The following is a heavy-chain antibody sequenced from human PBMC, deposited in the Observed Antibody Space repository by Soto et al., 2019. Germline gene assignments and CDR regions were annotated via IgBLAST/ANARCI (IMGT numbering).Heavy chain of an antibody. J-gene: IGHJ6*02. V-gene: IGHV1-2*04. Sequence: ASVKVSCKASGYTFTGYYMHWVRQAPGQGLEWMGWINPNSGGTNYAQKFQGWVTMTRDTSISTAYMELSRLRSDDTAVYYCASGKGSGWYEVDYYGMDVWGQGTTVTVSS. D-gene: IGHD6-13*01. CDR2: INPNSGGT. CDR1: GYTFTGYY. CDR3: ASGKGSGWYEVDYYGMDV.